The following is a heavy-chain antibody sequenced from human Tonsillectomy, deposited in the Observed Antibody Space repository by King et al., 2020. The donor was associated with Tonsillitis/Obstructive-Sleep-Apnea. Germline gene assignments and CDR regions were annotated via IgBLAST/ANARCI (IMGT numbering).Heavy chain of an antibody. CDR3: ARGVTYYDILTGYGY. V-gene: IGHV3-30*04. CDR2: ISYDGSNK. J-gene: IGHJ4*02. D-gene: IGHD3-9*01. Sequence: QVQLVESGGGVVQPGRSLRLSCAASGFSFSSYAMHWVRQAPGKGLEWVAVISYDGSNKYYADSVKGRFTISRDNSKNTLYLQMNSLRAEDTAVYYCARGVTYYDILTGYGYWGQGTLVTVSS. CDR1: GFSFSSYA.